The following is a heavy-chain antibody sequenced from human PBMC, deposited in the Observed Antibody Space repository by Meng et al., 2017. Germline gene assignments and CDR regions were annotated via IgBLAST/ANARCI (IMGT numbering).Heavy chain of an antibody. V-gene: IGHV4-34*01. CDR3: ARVSCSGGSCYSYYFDY. CDR2: INRSGST. CDR1: GGSFSGYY. J-gene: IGHJ4*02. Sequence: GSLRLSCAVYGGSFSGYYWSWIRQPPGKGLEWIGEINRSGSTNYNPSLKSRVTISVDTSKNQFSLKLSSVTAADTAVYYCARVSCSGGSCYSYYFDYWGQGTLVTVSS. D-gene: IGHD2-15*01.